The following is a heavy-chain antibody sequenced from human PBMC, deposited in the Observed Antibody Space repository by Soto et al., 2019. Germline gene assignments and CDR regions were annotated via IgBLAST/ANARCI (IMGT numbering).Heavy chain of an antibody. CDR2: ISAYNGNT. CDR3: ARIEGGTGYYNFVHDYFDY. CDR1: GYTFTSYG. V-gene: IGHV1-18*01. J-gene: IGHJ4*02. D-gene: IGHD3-9*01. Sequence: GASVKVSCKASGYTFTSYGISWVRQAPGQGLEWMGWISAYNGNTNYAQKLQGRVTITTDTSTSTAYIELRSLRSDDTAVYYCARIEGGTGYYNFVHDYFDYWGQGTLVTVSS.